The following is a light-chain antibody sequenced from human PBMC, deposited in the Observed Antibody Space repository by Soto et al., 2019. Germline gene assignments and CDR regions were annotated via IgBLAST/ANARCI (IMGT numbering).Light chain of an antibody. V-gene: IGKV3-20*01. CDR2: GAS. CDR1: QSVSTSY. Sequence: EIVLTQSPGTLSSSPGERATLSCRASQSVSTSYLAWYQQKPGQAPRLLIYGASSRATGIPDRFSGSGSGTDFTLTIDSLQPEDFATYYCQQSYNSPFNFGPGTKVDIK. J-gene: IGKJ3*01. CDR3: QQSYNSPFN.